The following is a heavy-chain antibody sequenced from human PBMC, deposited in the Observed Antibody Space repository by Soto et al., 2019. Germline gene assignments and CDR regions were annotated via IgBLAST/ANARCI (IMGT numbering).Heavy chain of an antibody. CDR1: GDTFTGYY. J-gene: IGHJ6*02. D-gene: IGHD2-2*01. CDR2: INPNSGGT. Sequence: GASVKVSCKACGDTFTGYYMHWVRQAPGQGLEWMGWINPNSGGTNYAQKFQGWVTMTRDTSISTAYMELSRLRSDDTAVYYCARDREYCSSTSCLASGMDVWGQGTTVTVSS. CDR3: ARDREYCSSTSCLASGMDV. V-gene: IGHV1-2*04.